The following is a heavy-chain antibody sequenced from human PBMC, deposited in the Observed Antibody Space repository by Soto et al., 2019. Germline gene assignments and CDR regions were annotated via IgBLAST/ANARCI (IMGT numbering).Heavy chain of an antibody. J-gene: IGHJ4*02. CDR2: IYYSGST. D-gene: IGHD6-19*01. V-gene: IGHV4-39*01. Sequence: KQSQTLSLTCTVSGGSISSSSYYWGWIRQPPGKGLEWIGSIYYSGSTYYNPSLKSRVTISVDTSKNQFSLKLSSVTAADTAVYYCDVFPYSSGWYETYYFDYWGQGTLVTVSS. CDR1: GGSISSSSYY. CDR3: DVFPYSSGWYETYYFDY.